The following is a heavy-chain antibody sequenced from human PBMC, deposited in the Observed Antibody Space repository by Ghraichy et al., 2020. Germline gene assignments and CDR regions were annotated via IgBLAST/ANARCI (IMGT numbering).Heavy chain of an antibody. D-gene: IGHD3-3*01. V-gene: IGHV3-74*01. Sequence: GESLNISCAGSGLSITNYWMYWVRQAPGKGLEWVSHIYGDSFITNYADSVRGRFTISRDVAKNSVYLQMNNMRVEDTAVYFCARGESGLDNWGQGILVTVS. CDR2: IYGDSFIT. CDR1: GLSITNYW. J-gene: IGHJ4*02. CDR3: ARGESGLDN.